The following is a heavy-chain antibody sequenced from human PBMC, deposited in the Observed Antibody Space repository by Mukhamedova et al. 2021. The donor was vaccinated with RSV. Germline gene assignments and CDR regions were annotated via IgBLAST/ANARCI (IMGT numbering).Heavy chain of an antibody. CDR2: ISSGGITI. V-gene: IGHV3-48*03. D-gene: IGHD4-17*01. Sequence: VSYISSGGITIFYADSVKGRFTISKDNAKNSLNLQMNSLRAEDTAVYYCARQSSNGDFDYWGQRTLVTVSS. J-gene: IGHJ4*02. CDR3: ARQSSNGDFDY.